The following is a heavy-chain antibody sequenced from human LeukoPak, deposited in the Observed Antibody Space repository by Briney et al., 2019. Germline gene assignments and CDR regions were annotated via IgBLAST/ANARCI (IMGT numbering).Heavy chain of an antibody. CDR2: FDPEDGET. J-gene: IGHJ4*02. CDR1: GYTLTELS. D-gene: IGHD3-16*01. CDR3: ATVPRDYVWGFTDY. V-gene: IGHV1-24*01. Sequence: GASVNVSCKVSGYTLTELSMHWVRQAPGKGLEWMGGFDPEDGETIYAQKFQGRVTMTEDTSTDTAYMELSSLRSEDTAVYYCATVPRDYVWGFTDYWGQGTLVTVSS.